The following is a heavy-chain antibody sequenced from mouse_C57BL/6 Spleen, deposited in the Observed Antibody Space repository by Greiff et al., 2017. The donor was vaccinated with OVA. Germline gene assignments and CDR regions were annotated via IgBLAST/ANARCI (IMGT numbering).Heavy chain of an antibody. CDR1: GYTFTSYW. CDR2: IHPGDGDT. Sequence: QVQLPGAELVKPGASVKLSCKASGYTFTSYWMHWVKQRPGQGLEWIGMIHPGDGDTNYNGKFKGKATLTADKSSSTAYMQLSSLTSEDSAVYFCARSGTLDYFDYWGQGTTLTVSS. V-gene: IGHV1-64*01. CDR3: ARSGTLDYFDY. D-gene: IGHD4-1*01. J-gene: IGHJ2*01.